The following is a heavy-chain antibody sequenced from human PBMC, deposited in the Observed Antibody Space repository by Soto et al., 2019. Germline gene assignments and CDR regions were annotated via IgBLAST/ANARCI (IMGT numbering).Heavy chain of an antibody. Sequence: PSETLSLTCTVSGDSISTSHYYWAWIRLPPGKGLEWIGSIYKSGNTYYNPSLKSRVTMSVDTSKNQISLKLSSVTAADTAVYYCARSREFDYWSQGTLVTVSS. V-gene: IGHV4-39*01. CDR2: IYKSGNT. CDR3: ARSREFDY. J-gene: IGHJ4*02. CDR1: GDSISTSHYY.